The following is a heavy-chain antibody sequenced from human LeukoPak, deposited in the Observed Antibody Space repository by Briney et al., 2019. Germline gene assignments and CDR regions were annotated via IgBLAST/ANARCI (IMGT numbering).Heavy chain of an antibody. CDR2: ISYSGSS. J-gene: IGHJ4*02. CDR1: GGSISSGGYY. Sequence: PSETLSLTCTVSGGSISSGGYYWTWIRQLPGKGLEYIAYISYSGSSYYSPFLKSRGTISVDTSKNQLSLKLSSVTAADTAVYYCARANGFYDLAFDYWGQGTLVTVSS. D-gene: IGHD3-22*01. V-gene: IGHV4-31*03. CDR3: ARANGFYDLAFDY.